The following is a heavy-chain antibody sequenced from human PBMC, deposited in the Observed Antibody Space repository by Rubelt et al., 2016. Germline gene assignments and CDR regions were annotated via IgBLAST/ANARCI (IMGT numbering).Heavy chain of an antibody. CDR2: INHSGST. CDR3: ARQTVPGGHLDY. J-gene: IGHJ4*02. V-gene: IGHV4-34*01. Sequence: QVQLQQWGAGLLKPSETLSLTCAVYGGSFSGYYWSWIRQPPGKGLEWIGEINHSGSTNYNPASKSLVTISVDPSKSHFSLKLRSVTAAETAVYYCARQTVPGGHLDYWGQGTLVTVSS. CDR1: GGSFSGYY.